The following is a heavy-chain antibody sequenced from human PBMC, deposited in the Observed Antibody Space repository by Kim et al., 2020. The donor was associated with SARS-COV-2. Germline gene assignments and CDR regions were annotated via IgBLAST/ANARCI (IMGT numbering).Heavy chain of an antibody. J-gene: IGHJ4*02. CDR3: ARQSVITFGGVIVVGTVGYFDY. Sequence: SETLSLTCTVSGGSISSYYWSWIRQPPGKGLEWIGYIYYSGNTNYNPSLKSRVTISVDTSKNQFSLKLSSVTAADTAVYYCARQSVITFGGVIVVGTVGYFDYWGQGNLVTVSS. CDR1: GGSISSYY. D-gene: IGHD3-16*02. V-gene: IGHV4-59*08. CDR2: IYYSGNT.